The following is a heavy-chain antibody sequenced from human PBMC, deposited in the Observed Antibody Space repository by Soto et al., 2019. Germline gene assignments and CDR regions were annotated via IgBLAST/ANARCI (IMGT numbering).Heavy chain of an antibody. D-gene: IGHD5-12*01. V-gene: IGHV3-30*18. CDR2: ISYDGSNK. Sequence: GGSLRLSCAASGFTFSSYGMHWVRQAPGKGLEWVAVISYDGSNKYYADSVKGRFTISRDNSKNTLYLQMNSLRAEDTAVYYCAKDLDPFVEMATIFDYWGQGTLVTVSS. J-gene: IGHJ4*02. CDR1: GFTFSSYG. CDR3: AKDLDPFVEMATIFDY.